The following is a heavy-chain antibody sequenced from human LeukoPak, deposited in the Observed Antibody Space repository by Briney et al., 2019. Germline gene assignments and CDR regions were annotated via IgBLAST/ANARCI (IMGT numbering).Heavy chain of an antibody. Sequence: SETLSLTCAVYGGSFSGYYWSWIRQPPGEGLEWIGEINHSGSTNYNPSLKSRVTISVDTSKNQFSLKLSSVTAADTAVYYCARVGGLWFGESSHASFDYWGQGTLVTVSS. CDR3: ARVGGLWFGESSHASFDY. D-gene: IGHD3-10*01. J-gene: IGHJ4*02. CDR2: INHSGST. CDR1: GGSFSGYY. V-gene: IGHV4-34*01.